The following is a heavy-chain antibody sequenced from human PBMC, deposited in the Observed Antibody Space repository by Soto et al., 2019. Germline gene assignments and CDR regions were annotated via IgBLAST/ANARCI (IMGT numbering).Heavy chain of an antibody. J-gene: IGHJ4*02. Sequence: ASVKVSCKASGYTFTTYAMHWVRQAPGQRLEWMGWINVGNGNTKYSQKFQGRVTITRDTSASTAHMELSSLRSEDTAVYYCAYDSSGYLDYWDQGTLVTVAS. V-gene: IGHV1-3*01. D-gene: IGHD3-22*01. CDR1: GYTFTTYA. CDR2: INVGNGNT. CDR3: AYDSSGYLDY.